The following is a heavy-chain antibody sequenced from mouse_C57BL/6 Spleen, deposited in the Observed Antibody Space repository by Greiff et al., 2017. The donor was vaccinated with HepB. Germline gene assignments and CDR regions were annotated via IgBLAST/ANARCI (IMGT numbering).Heavy chain of an antibody. CDR3: ARWGYAMDY. CDR2: IDPSDSYT. CDR1: GYTFTSYW. Sequence: QVQLQQPGAELVMPGASVKLFCKASGYTFTSYWMHWVKQRPGQGLEWIGEIDPSDSYTNYNQKFKGKSTLTVDKSSSTAYMQLSSLTSEDSAVYYCARWGYAMDYWGQGTSVTVSS. V-gene: IGHV1-69*01. J-gene: IGHJ4*01.